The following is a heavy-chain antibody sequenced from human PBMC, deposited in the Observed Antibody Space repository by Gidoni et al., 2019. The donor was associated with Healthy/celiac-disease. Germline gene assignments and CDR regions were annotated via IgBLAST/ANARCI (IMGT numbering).Heavy chain of an antibody. J-gene: IGHJ3*02. CDR1: GFPFSILG. V-gene: IGHV3-30*18. CDR2: ISYDGSNK. Sequence: QVQLVESGGGVVQPGRYLRLSCAASGFPFSILGMHWVRQAPGKALELLAVISYDGSNKYYADSVKGRFTISRDNSKNTLYLQMNSRRAEDTAVYYCAKGGSIAVAGSDAFDIWGQGTMVTVSS. CDR3: AKGGSIAVAGSDAFDI. D-gene: IGHD6-19*01.